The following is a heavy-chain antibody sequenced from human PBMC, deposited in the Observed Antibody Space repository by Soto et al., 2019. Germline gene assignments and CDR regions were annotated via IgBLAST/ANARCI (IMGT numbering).Heavy chain of an antibody. J-gene: IGHJ4*02. V-gene: IGHV1-69*13. CDR1: AGTFSSYA. Sequence: SGKVSRKASAGTFSSYAISWVRQTPGQGLEWMGGIIPIFGTAKYTQKFQGRVMITEEETTSTYYMVLSSLRYEDTVVYYCAAGLMAGLYYWGQGXLVTVYS. CDR2: IIPIFGTA. CDR3: AAGLMAGLYY. D-gene: IGHD3-10*01.